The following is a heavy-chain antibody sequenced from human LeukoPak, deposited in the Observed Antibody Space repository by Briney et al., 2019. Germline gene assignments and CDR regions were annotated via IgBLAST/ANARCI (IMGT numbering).Heavy chain of an antibody. D-gene: IGHD6-13*01. CDR3: ARQNIAAAGFYYYGMDV. V-gene: IGHV4-34*01. Sequence: SETLSLTCAVYGGSFSGYYWSWIRQPPGKGLEWIGEINHSGSTNYNPSLKSRVTISVDTSKSQFSLKLSSVTAADTAVYYCARQNIAAAGFYYYGMDVWSQGTTVTVSS. CDR1: GGSFSGYY. CDR2: INHSGST. J-gene: IGHJ6*02.